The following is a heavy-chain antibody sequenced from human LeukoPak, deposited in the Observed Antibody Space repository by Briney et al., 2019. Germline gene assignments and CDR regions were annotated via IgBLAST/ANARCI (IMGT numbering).Heavy chain of an antibody. D-gene: IGHD6-13*01. CDR1: GFTFSSYS. J-gene: IGHJ4*02. V-gene: IGHV3-21*01. CDR2: ISSSSSYI. Sequence: GGSLRLSCAASGFTFSSYSMNWVRQAPGKGLEWVSSISSSSSYIYYADSVKGRFTISRDNAKNSLYLQMNSLRAEDTAVYYCARYSSSLVEDYFDYWAREPWSPSPQ. CDR3: ARYSSSLVEDYFDY.